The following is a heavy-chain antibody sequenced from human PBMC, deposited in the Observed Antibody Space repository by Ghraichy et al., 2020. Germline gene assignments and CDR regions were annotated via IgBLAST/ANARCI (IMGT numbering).Heavy chain of an antibody. Sequence: ASVKVSCKASGYTFTSYDINWVRQATGQGLEWMGWMNPNSGNTGYAQKLQGRVTMTRNTSISTAYMELSSLRSEDTAVYYCARGPTVTTAIDYWGQGTLVTVSS. CDR2: MNPNSGNT. CDR3: ARGPTVTTAIDY. D-gene: IGHD4-17*01. CDR1: GYTFTSYD. V-gene: IGHV1-8*01. J-gene: IGHJ4*02.